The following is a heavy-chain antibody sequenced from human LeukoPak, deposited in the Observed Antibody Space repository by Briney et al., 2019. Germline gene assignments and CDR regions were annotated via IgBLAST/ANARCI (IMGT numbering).Heavy chain of an antibody. CDR2: ISSSSSTI. Sequence: GGSLRLSCAASGFTFSSYSMNWVRQAPGKGLEWVSYISSSSSTIYYADSVKGRFTISRDNAKNSLYLQMNSLRAEDTAVYYCARGGTTVVTGVSPTDAFDIWGQGTMVTVSS. CDR1: GFTFSSYS. J-gene: IGHJ3*02. CDR3: ARGGTTVVTGVSPTDAFDI. V-gene: IGHV3-48*01. D-gene: IGHD4-23*01.